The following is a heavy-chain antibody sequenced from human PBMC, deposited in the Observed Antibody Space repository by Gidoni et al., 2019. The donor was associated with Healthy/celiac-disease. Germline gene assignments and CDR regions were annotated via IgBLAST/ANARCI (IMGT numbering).Heavy chain of an antibody. CDR2: IIPILGIA. CDR1: GGTFSSYA. J-gene: IGHJ6*02. Sequence: QVQLVQSGAEVQTPGSSVKVSCKASGGTFSSYAISWVRQAPGQGLEWMGRIIPILGIANYAQKFQGRVTITADKSTSTAYMELSSLRSEDTAVYYCARDRDTAMVKGHYYYGMDVWGQGTTVTVSS. CDR3: ARDRDTAMVKGHYYYGMDV. V-gene: IGHV1-69*04. D-gene: IGHD5-18*01.